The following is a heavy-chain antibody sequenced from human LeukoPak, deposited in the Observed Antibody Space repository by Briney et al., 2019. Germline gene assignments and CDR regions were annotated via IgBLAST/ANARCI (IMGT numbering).Heavy chain of an antibody. CDR1: GFTFRSYA. CDR3: EKHGEAYGDSRTDY. CDR2: ISAGGGSS. J-gene: IGHJ4*02. Sequence: GGSLRLSCAASGFTFRSYAMSWVRQAPGKGLEWVSVISAGGGSSYNADPVKGRFTISRDNSKNTLDLQMNSLRADNTAVYYCEKHGEAYGDSRTDYWGQGTLVTVSS. V-gene: IGHV3-23*01. D-gene: IGHD4-17*01.